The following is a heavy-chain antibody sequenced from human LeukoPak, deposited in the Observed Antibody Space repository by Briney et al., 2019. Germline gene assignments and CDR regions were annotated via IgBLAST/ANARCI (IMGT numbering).Heavy chain of an antibody. J-gene: IGHJ5*02. Sequence: PSETLSLTCTVSGGSVSSYYWSWIRQPPGKGLEWIGYIYYSGSTNYNPSLKSRVTISVDTSKNQFSLKLSSVTAADTAVYYCARDLGFGELFFDPWGQGTLVTVSS. CDR2: IYYSGST. V-gene: IGHV4-59*02. D-gene: IGHD3-10*01. CDR3: ARDLGFGELFFDP. CDR1: GGSVSSYY.